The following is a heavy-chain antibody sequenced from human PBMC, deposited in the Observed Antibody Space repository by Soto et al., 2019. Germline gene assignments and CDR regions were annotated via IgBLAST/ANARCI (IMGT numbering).Heavy chain of an antibody. J-gene: IGHJ6*02. CDR1: GGSVSSTDHY. V-gene: IGHV4-61*08. CDR3: ARDRTVPPGGMDV. Sequence: SETLSLTCTVSGGSVSSTDHYWSWIRQPPGKGLEWIGYIYYSGSTNYNPPLKSRVIISVDTSKNQLSLKLTSMTAADTAVYYCARDRTVPPGGMDVWGQGTTVTVSS. CDR2: IYYSGST. D-gene: IGHD2-2*01.